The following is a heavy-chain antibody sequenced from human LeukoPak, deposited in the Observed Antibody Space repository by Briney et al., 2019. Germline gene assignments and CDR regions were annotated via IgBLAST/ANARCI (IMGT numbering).Heavy chain of an antibody. CDR2: ISSSGSTI. Sequence: PGGSLRLSCAASGSTFSDYYMSWIRQAPGKGLEWVSYISSSGSTIYYADSVKGRFTISRDNAKNSLYLQMNSLRAEDTAVYCCARDTPRSVGGDDAFDIWGQGTMVTVSS. V-gene: IGHV3-11*04. CDR3: ARDTPRSVGGDDAFDI. CDR1: GSTFSDYY. D-gene: IGHD1-26*01. J-gene: IGHJ3*02.